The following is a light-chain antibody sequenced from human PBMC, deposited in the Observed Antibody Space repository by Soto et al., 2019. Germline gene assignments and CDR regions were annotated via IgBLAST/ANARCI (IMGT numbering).Light chain of an antibody. CDR3: QHNGSSPQT. CDR2: GAS. CDR1: QSVSSSY. V-gene: IGKV3-20*01. J-gene: IGKJ1*01. Sequence: TPSPATLSVSPGEKATLSCRTSQSVSSSYLAWYQQKPGHAPRLLIYGASCRATGIAEMCSGSGSGTDFTLTISILEPEYLAVYCCQHNGSSPQTFGQGTKVDIK.